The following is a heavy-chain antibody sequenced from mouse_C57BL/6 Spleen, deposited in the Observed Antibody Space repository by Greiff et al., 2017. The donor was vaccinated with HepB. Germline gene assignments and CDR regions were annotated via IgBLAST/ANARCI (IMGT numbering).Heavy chain of an antibody. CDR1: GYTFTSYW. J-gene: IGHJ1*03. V-gene: IGHV1-64*01. D-gene: IGHD1-1*01. CDR3: ARNPLITTVVAKRYFDV. Sequence: VQLQQSGAELVKPGASVKLSCKASGYTFTSYWMHWVKQRPGQGLEWIGMIHPNSGSTNYNEKFKSKATLTVDKSSSTAYMQLSSLTSEDSAVYYCARNPLITTVVAKRYFDVWGTGTTVTVSS. CDR2: IHPNSGST.